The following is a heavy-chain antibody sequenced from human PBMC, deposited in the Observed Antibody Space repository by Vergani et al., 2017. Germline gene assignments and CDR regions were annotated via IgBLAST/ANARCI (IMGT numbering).Heavy chain of an antibody. CDR2: IYTTEST. J-gene: IGHJ4*02. CDR3: ARGYYGRGDN. D-gene: IGHD3-16*01. V-gene: IGHV4-61*02. Sequence: QVQLQESGPGLVKPSQTLSLICSVSGDSITSSTYYWGWTRQPAGKGLEYIGRIYTTESTNYNPSLKSRVTISVDTSKNQFSLNLSSVTAADTAMYYCARGYYGRGDNRGQGSLVTVSS. CDR1: GDSITSSTYY.